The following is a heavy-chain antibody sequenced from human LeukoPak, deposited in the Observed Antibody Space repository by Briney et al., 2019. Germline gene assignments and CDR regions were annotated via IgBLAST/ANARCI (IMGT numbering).Heavy chain of an antibody. CDR2: ISSSSSYI. J-gene: IGHJ4*02. V-gene: IGHV3-21*01. Sequence: GGSLRLSCAASGFTFSSDSMNSVRQAPGKGLEWVSSISSSSSYIYYADSVKGRFTISRDNAKNSLYLQMNSLRAEDTAVYYCARLAVAGPFDYWGQGTLVTVSS. CDR1: GFTFSSDS. CDR3: ARLAVAGPFDY. D-gene: IGHD6-19*01.